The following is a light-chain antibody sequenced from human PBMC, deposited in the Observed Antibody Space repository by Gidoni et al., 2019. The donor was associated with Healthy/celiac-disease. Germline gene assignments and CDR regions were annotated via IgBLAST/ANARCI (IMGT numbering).Light chain of an antibody. CDR3: QQYGSSPWT. V-gene: IGKV3-20*01. Sequence: EIGLTQSEGTLSLSPGARATLSCRASQSVSSSYLAWYQQKPGQAPRLLIYGASSRATGIPDMFSGSGSGTDFTLTISSLVPEDFAVYYCQQYGSSPWTFXQXTKVEIK. CDR1: QSVSSSY. CDR2: GAS. J-gene: IGKJ1*01.